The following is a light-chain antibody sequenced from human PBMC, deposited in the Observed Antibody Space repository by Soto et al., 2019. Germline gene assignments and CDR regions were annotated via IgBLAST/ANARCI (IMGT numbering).Light chain of an antibody. J-gene: IGKJ3*01. CDR3: QQYGSSPPFT. Sequence: VLTQSPGTLSLSPGESATLSCRASQTVSITYLTWYQQKPGQAPRLLIFGASKRATGIPDRFSGSGSGTDFTLTISRLEPEDFAVYYCQQYGSSPPFTFGPGTKVDIK. V-gene: IGKV3-20*01. CDR2: GAS. CDR1: QTVSITY.